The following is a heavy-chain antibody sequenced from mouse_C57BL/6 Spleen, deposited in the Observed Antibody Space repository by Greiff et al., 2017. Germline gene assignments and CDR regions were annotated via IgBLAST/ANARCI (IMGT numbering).Heavy chain of an antibody. J-gene: IGHJ4*01. CDR3: ARRLLRAMDY. CDR2: INPNNGGT. D-gene: IGHD2-3*01. Sequence: VHVKQSGPELVKPGASVKIPCKASGYTFTDYNMDWVKQSHGKRLEWIGDINPNNGGTFYNQKFKGKATLTVDKSSSTAYMELRSLTSEDTAIYYCARRLLRAMDYWGQGTSVTVSS. CDR1: GYTFTDYN. V-gene: IGHV1-18*01.